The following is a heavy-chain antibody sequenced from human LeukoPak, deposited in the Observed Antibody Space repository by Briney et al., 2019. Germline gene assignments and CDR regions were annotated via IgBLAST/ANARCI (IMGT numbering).Heavy chain of an antibody. D-gene: IGHD5-18*01. CDR1: GFTFSNYW. V-gene: IGHV3-74*01. Sequence: GGSLRLSCAASGFTFSNYWMHWVRQAPGKGLEWVSRINPDGSDSYYADSVKGRFTISRDNAKNTLYLQMNSLRAEDTAVYYCARDYRTATDYWGQGTLVTVSS. J-gene: IGHJ4*02. CDR3: ARDYRTATDY. CDR2: INPDGSDS.